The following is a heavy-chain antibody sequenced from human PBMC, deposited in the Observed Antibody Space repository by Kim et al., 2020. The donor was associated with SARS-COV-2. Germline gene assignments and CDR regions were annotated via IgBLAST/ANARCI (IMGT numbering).Heavy chain of an antibody. J-gene: IGHJ3*02. Sequence: SVKVSCKASGGTFSSYAISWVRQAPGQGLEWMGRIIPILGIANYAQKFQGRVTITADKSTSTAYMELSSLRSEDTAVYYCARVVSELLAFDIWGQGTMVTVSS. V-gene: IGHV1-69*04. CDR2: IIPILGIA. D-gene: IGHD2-15*01. CDR3: ARVVSELLAFDI. CDR1: GGTFSSYA.